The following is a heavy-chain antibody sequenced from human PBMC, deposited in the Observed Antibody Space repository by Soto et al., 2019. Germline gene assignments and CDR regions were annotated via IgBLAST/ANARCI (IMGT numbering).Heavy chain of an antibody. CDR1: GYKFPRYA. D-gene: IGHD3-3*01. CDR3: ARDITIFGVVRYYYFFYGLDV. J-gene: IGHJ6*02. V-gene: IGHV1-3*01. CDR2: INAGNGNT. Sequence: DALKVSYTDSGYKFPRYALPWVHQAPGQRIEWMGWINAGNGNTKYSQKFQGRVTITRDTSASTAYMELSSLRSEDTAVYYWARDITIFGVVRYYYFFYGLDVWGQVTTVTVSS.